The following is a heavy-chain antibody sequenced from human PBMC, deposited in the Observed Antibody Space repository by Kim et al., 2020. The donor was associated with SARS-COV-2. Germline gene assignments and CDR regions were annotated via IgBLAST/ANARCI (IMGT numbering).Heavy chain of an antibody. CDR3: ARRTFGSGAYYLDV. D-gene: IGHD3-10*01. Sequence: YRPSLQSRVTASVDTSKNQISLKLTSVTAADTAVYYCARRTFGSGAYYLDVWGQGTLVTVSS. V-gene: IGHV4-59*01. J-gene: IGHJ4*02.